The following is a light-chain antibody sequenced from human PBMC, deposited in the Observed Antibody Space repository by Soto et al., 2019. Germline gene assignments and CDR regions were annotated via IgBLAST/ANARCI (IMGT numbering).Light chain of an antibody. J-gene: IGKJ2*01. Sequence: DIVMTQSPDSLAVSLGERATINCKSSQSVLYSSNNKNYLAWYQQRPGQPPKLLIYWASTRESGVPDRFSGSGSGTDFSLTITSLQAEDVPVYYCQQYQRTPPTFGQGTKLEIK. CDR1: QSVLYSSNNKNY. CDR2: WAS. CDR3: QQYQRTPPT. V-gene: IGKV4-1*01.